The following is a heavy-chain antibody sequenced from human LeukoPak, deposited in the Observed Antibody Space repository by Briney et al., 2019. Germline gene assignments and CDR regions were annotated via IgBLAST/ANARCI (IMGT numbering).Heavy chain of an antibody. CDR1: GGSISGYY. CDR2: IYNSEST. D-gene: IGHD6-6*01. J-gene: IGHJ3*02. Sequence: SETLSLTCTVSGGSISGYYWSWIRQPAGKGLEWIGRIYNSESTNYNPSLKSRVTMSIDTSKNQFSLKLSSVTAADTAVYYCARLTSIAARPTAFDIWGQGTMVTVSS. V-gene: IGHV4-4*07. CDR3: ARLTSIAARPTAFDI.